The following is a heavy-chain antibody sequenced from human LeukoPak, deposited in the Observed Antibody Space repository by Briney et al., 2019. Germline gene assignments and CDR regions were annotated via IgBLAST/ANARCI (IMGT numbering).Heavy chain of an antibody. CDR3: AKETELRYLFDP. CDR2: ISYDGSNK. J-gene: IGHJ5*02. Sequence: GRSLRLSCAASGFTFSSYGMHWVRQAPGKGLEWVAVISYDGSNKYYADSVKGRFTISRDNSKNTLYLQMSGLRAEDTAVYYCAKETELRYLFDPWGQGTLVTVSS. D-gene: IGHD3-9*01. V-gene: IGHV3-30*18. CDR1: GFTFSSYG.